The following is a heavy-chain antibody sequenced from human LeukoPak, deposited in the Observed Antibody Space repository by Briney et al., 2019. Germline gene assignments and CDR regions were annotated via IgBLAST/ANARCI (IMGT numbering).Heavy chain of an antibody. CDR1: GYSISSGYY. J-gene: IGHJ4*02. CDR3: ARALGYTYGSGYYFDY. CDR2: VYYSGST. Sequence: SETLSLTCTVSGYSISSGYYWNWIRQPPGQGLEWIGYVYYSGSTTYSPSLKSRVTISVDTSKNQFSLKLSSVTAADTAVYYCARALGYTYGSGYYFDYWGQGTLVTVSS. D-gene: IGHD5-18*01. V-gene: IGHV4-61*01.